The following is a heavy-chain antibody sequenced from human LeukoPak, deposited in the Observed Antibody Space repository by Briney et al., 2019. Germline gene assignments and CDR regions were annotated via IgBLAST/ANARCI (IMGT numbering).Heavy chain of an antibody. J-gene: IGHJ4*02. CDR3: AKDGGPTVFYYFDS. Sequence: GGSLRLSCVASGFTFSNYAINWVRQAPGKGLEWVSRISADSGGTNYADSVKGRFTTSRDNSKNTLYLQMNSMRTEDTAAYYCAKDGGPTVFYYFDSWGQGTLVTVSP. CDR1: GFTFSNYA. CDR2: ISADSGGT. V-gene: IGHV3-23*01. D-gene: IGHD1-1*01.